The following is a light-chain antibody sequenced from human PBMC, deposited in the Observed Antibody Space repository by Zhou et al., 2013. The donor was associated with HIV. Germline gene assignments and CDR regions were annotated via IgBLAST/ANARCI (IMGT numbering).Light chain of an antibody. CDR1: QGISSY. CDR3: QQYSTYSIT. CDR2: AAS. J-gene: IGKJ5*01. V-gene: IGKV1-8*01. Sequence: AIQLTQSPSSLSASIGDRVTITCRASQGISSYLAWYQQKPGKAPNLLIYAASTLQSGVPSRFSGSGSGTEFTLTITSLQPEDFATYYCQQYSTYSITFGQGTRLDMK.